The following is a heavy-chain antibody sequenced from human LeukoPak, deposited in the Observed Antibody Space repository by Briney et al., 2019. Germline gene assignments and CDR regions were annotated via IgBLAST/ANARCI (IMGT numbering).Heavy chain of an antibody. CDR2: IIPIFGTA. D-gene: IGHD4-17*01. Sequence: ASVKVSCKASGYTFTGYYMHWVRQAPGQGLEWMGGIIPIFGTANYAQKFQGRVTITADESTSTAYMELSSLRSEDTAVYYCARVVTVTDYYYGMDVWGQGTTVTVSS. CDR1: GYTFTGYY. CDR3: ARVVTVTDYYYGMDV. J-gene: IGHJ6*02. V-gene: IGHV1-69*13.